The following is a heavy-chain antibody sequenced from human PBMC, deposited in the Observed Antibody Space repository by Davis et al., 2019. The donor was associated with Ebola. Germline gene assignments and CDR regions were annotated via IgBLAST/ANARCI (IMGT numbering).Heavy chain of an antibody. CDR1: GYTFTGYY. CDR2: INPNSGGT. Sequence: ASVKVSCKASGYTFTGYYMHWVRQAPGQGLEWMGWINPNSGGTNYAQKFQGRVTMTRDTSISPAYMELSRLRSDDTAVYYRARGGGVRAAAGDDFDYWGQGTLVTVSS. D-gene: IGHD6-13*01. V-gene: IGHV1-2*02. J-gene: IGHJ4*02. CDR3: ARGGGVRAAAGDDFDY.